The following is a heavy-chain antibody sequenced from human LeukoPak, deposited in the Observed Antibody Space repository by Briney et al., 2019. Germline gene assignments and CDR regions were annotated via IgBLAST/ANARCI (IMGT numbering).Heavy chain of an antibody. CDR1: GYTFTSYA. CDR2: INAGNGNT. Sequence: ASVKVSCKASGYTFTSYAMHWVRQAPGQRLEWMGWINAGNGNTKYSREFQGRVTITRDTSASTAYMELNSLRAEDTAVYYCAKDFYSSGWYGFDYWGQGTLVTVSS. D-gene: IGHD6-19*01. CDR3: AKDFYSSGWYGFDY. J-gene: IGHJ4*02. V-gene: IGHV1-3*01.